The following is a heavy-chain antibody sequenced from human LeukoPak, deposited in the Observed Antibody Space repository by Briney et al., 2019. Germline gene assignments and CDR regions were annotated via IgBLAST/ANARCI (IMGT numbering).Heavy chain of an antibody. D-gene: IGHD1-26*01. Sequence: GGSLRLSCAASGFTFTRYWMHWVRQVRGKGLVWVSRISNDGGSSAYADSVKGRFTISRDNAKNSLYLQMNGLSAEDTAVYYCARCGTPNNYYYDGMDVWGQGTTVTVSS. V-gene: IGHV3-74*01. CDR1: GFTFTRYW. CDR3: ARCGTPNNYYYDGMDV. CDR2: ISNDGGSS. J-gene: IGHJ6*02.